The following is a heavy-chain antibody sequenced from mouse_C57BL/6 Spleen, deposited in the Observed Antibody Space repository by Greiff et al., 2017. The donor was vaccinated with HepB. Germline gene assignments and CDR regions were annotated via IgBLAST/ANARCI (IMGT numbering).Heavy chain of an antibody. D-gene: IGHD3-2*02. V-gene: IGHV1-52*01. Sequence: QVQLQQPGAELVRPWSSVKLSCKASGYTFTSYWMHWVNQRPIQGLEWIGNIDPSDSETHYNQKFKDKATLNVDKSSITAYMKLSSQTPEDSSVYYCARRGSPLDYWGQGTTLTVSS. J-gene: IGHJ2*01. CDR3: ARRGSPLDY. CDR2: IDPSDSET. CDR1: GYTFTSYW.